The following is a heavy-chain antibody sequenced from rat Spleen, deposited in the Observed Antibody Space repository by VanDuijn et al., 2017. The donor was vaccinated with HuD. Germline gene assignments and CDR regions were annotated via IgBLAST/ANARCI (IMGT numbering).Heavy chain of an antibody. Sequence: EVQLVESGGGLVQPGRSLKLSCVASGFTFSDYNMAWVRQAPKKGLDWVATINYDGRGTYYRGSVTGRFTISRDNAKNTQYLQMDSLRSEDTATYYCARRDYGYTSYYFDYWGQGTLVTVSS. CDR2: INYDGRGT. CDR1: GFTFSDYN. D-gene: IGHD1-9*01. J-gene: IGHJ3*01. V-gene: IGHV5-7*01. CDR3: ARRDYGYTSYYFDY.